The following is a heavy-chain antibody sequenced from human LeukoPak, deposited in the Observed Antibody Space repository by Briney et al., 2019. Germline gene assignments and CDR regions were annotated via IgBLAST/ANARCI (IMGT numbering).Heavy chain of an antibody. D-gene: IGHD6-19*01. Sequence: ASVKVSCKASGYTFTSYYMHWVRQAPGQGLEWMGIINPSGGSTSYAQKFQGRVTMTRDTSTSTAYMELSSLRSEDTAVYYCARGSGGSGWYVSAGLGFDYWGQGTLVTVSS. CDR3: ARGSGGSGWYVSAGLGFDY. CDR2: INPSGGST. CDR1: GYTFTSYY. J-gene: IGHJ4*02. V-gene: IGHV1-46*01.